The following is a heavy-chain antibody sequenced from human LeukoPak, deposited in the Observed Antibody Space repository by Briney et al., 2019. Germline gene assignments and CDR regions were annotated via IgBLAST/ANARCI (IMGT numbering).Heavy chain of an antibody. CDR3: AKDDAWLRFGE. D-gene: IGHD3-10*01. CDR2: ISGSGGST. CDR1: GGSFSGYY. Sequence: PSETLSLTCAVYGGSFSGYYWSWVRQAPGKGLEWVSAISGSGGSTYYADSVKGRFTISRDNSKNTLYLEVISLTAEDTAVYYCAKDDAWLRFGEWSQGTLVTVSS. V-gene: IGHV3-23*01. J-gene: IGHJ4*02.